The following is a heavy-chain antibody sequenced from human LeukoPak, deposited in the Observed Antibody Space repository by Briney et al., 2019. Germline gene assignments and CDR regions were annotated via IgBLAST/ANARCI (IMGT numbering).Heavy chain of an antibody. J-gene: IGHJ4*02. CDR1: GGTFSSYA. D-gene: IGHD3-10*01. Sequence: SGKVSCKASGGTFSSYAISWVRQAPGQGLEWMGRIIPILGIANYAQKFQGRVTITADKSTSTAYMELSSLRAEDTAVYYCARGSRGGSGSYYNTHFDYWGQGTLVTVSS. CDR2: IIPILGIA. CDR3: ARGSRGGSGSYYNTHFDY. V-gene: IGHV1-69*04.